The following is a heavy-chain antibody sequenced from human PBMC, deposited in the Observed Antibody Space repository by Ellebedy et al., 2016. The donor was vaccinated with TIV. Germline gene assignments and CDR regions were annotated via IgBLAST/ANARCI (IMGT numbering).Heavy chain of an antibody. V-gene: IGHV4-34*01. D-gene: IGHD3-22*01. CDR1: GGSFSGYY. J-gene: IGHJ6*02. CDR2: INHSGST. CDR3: ARHYDSSGYYYWDYYYGMDV. Sequence: GSLRLXXAVYGGSFSGYYWSWIRQPPGKGLEWIGEINHSGSTNYNPSLKSRVTISVDTSKNQFSLKLSSVTAADTAVYYCARHYDSSGYYYWDYYYGMDVWGQGTTVTVSS.